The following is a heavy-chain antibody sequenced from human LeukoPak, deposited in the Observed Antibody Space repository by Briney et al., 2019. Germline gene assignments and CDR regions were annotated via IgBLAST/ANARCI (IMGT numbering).Heavy chain of an antibody. Sequence: SETLSLTCTVSGGSISSYYWSWVRQPAGKGRGWIGRIYTSGSTNYNPSLKSRVTMSVDTSKNQFSLKLSSVTDADTAVYYCARDEYVYIVAINGGLNWFHPWRQGTLVTVSS. J-gene: IGHJ5*02. V-gene: IGHV4-4*07. CDR2: IYTSGST. CDR3: ARDEYVYIVAINGGLNWFHP. CDR1: GGSISSYY. D-gene: IGHD5-12*01.